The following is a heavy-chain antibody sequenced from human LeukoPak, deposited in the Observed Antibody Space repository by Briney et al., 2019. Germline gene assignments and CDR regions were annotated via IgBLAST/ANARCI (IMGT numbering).Heavy chain of an antibody. CDR3: ASGSGNAQGNYYIDV. J-gene: IGHJ6*03. CDR2: IKQDGSEK. V-gene: IGHV3-7*01. Sequence: LAGGSLRLSCAASRFTFSIYWMSWVRQAPGKGREWVANIKQDGSEKYYVDSVKGRFTVSRDNAKNSLYLQMNSLRTEDTAVYYCASGSGNAQGNYYIDVWGKGTTVTVSS. D-gene: IGHD3-10*01. CDR1: RFTFSIYW.